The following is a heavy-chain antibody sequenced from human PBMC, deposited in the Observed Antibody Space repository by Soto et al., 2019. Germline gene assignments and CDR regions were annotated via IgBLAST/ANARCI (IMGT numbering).Heavy chain of an antibody. D-gene: IGHD3-22*01. CDR1: GYTFTSYG. CDR2: ISAYKTNT. V-gene: IGHV1-18*01. CDR3: ARDPTHYYDSRGYPRDYYYYFGMDV. Sequence: QVQLVQSGAEVKKPGASVKVSCKASGYTFTSYGISWVRQAPGHGLEWMGWISAYKTNTNYTQKFQGRVTMTTDTSTSTAYMELRRLRSDDTAVYYCARDPTHYYDSRGYPRDYYYYFGMDVWGQGTTFTVSS. J-gene: IGHJ6*02.